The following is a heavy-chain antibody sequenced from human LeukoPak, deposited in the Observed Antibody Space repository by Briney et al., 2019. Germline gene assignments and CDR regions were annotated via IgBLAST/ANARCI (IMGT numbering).Heavy chain of an antibody. CDR3: ASDSVVPAATNYYYYGMDV. Sequence: SVTVSCKASGGTFRSHAINWARQAPGQGLEWMGRIIPILDVANYAQKFQGRVTITADKSTSTAYMELSSLRSEDTALYYCASDSVVPAATNYYYYGMDVWGQGTTVTVSS. CDR1: GGTFRSHA. V-gene: IGHV1-69*04. D-gene: IGHD2-2*01. CDR2: IIPILDVA. J-gene: IGHJ6*02.